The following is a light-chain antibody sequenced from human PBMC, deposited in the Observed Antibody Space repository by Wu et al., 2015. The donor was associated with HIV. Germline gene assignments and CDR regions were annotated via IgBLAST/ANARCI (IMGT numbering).Light chain of an antibody. V-gene: IGKV1-9*01. CDR2: STS. CDR3: QHYYGTPYS. J-gene: IGKJ2*03. CDR1: QGSRDY. Sequence: IQLTQSPSSLSASVGDRVTITCRASQGSRDYLAWYQQKPGKAPKLLIYSTSTLQSGVPSRFSGSGSGTGFTLTISSLQPEDFATYYCQHYYGTPYSFGQGTKLEIK.